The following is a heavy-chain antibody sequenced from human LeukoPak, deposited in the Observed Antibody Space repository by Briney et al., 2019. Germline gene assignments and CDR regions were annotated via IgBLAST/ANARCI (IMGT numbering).Heavy chain of an antibody. CDR3: ARDGGTSTPFDY. CDR2: ITTDESST. Sequence: GGSLRLSCAASGFAFSSYWLHWVRRAPGKGLVWVSRITTDESSTNYAASVNGRFTISRDNAKSTVYLQMNSLTPEDTAVYYCARDGGTSTPFDYWGQGTLVTVSS. J-gene: IGHJ4*02. V-gene: IGHV3-74*01. D-gene: IGHD2-15*01. CDR1: GFAFSSYW.